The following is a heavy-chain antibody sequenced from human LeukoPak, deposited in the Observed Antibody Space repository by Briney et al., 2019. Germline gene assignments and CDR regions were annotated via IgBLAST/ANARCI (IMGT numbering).Heavy chain of an antibody. CDR3: ARGRAMVTVAFDI. CDR1: GGSFSGYY. V-gene: IGHV4-34*01. D-gene: IGHD5-18*01. Sequence: PSETLSLTCAVSGGSFSGYYWSWIRQSPRKGLEWIGEINHSGSSNNNLSLKSRVTMSVDTSKNQFFLKLTSVTAADTAVYYGARGRAMVTVAFDIWGQGTMVIVSS. CDR2: INHSGSS. J-gene: IGHJ3*02.